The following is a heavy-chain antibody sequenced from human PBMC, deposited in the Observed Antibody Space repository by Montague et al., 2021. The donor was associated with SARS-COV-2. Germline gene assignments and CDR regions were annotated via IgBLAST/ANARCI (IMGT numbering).Heavy chain of an antibody. CDR3: ARGAPTITMIVVVFTGAGWYFDL. V-gene: IGHV4-34*01. Sequence: SETLSLTCAVHGGSFSGHYWSWIRQPPGKGLEWIGEINHSGSTNYNPSLKGRVSISVDTSKNQFSLKLSSVTAADTAVYYCARGAPTITMIVVVFTGAGWYFDLWGRGTLVTVSS. CDR1: GGSFSGHY. CDR2: INHSGST. D-gene: IGHD3-22*01. J-gene: IGHJ2*01.